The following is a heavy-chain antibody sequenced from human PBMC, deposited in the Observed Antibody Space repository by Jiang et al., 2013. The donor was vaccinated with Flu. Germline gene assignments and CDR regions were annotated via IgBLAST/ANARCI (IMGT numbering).Heavy chain of an antibody. V-gene: IGHV4-34*01. D-gene: IGHD6-13*01. CDR1: GGSFSGYY. CDR2: INHSGST. J-gene: IGHJ4*02. Sequence: LLKPSETLSLTCAVYGGSFSGYYWSWIRQPPGKGLEWIGEINHSGSTNYNPSLKSRVTISVDTSKNQFSLKLSSVTAADTAVYYCARGLPYSSSWYYWGQGTLVTVSS. CDR3: ARGLPYSSSWYY.